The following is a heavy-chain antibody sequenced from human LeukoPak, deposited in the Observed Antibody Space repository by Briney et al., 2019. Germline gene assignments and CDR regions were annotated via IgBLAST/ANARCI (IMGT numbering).Heavy chain of an antibody. J-gene: IGHJ4*02. CDR1: GLTLSSYW. CDR2: IKQDGSEK. CDR3: AREEAGYFDY. Sequence: GGALRLSCSASGLTLSSYWMSWVRQAPGKGLEWVPNIKQDGSEKYYVDSVKGRFTISRDNAKNSLYLQMNSLRAEDTAVYYCAREEAGYFDYWGQGTLVTVSS. V-gene: IGHV3-7*01.